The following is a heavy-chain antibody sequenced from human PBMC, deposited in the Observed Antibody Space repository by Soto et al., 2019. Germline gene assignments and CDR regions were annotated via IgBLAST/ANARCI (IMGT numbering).Heavy chain of an antibody. CDR1: GDSIGSSN. D-gene: IGHD6-19*01. CDR3: AGYSSGWLVPLDY. CDR2: ISGSGGST. V-gene: IGHV3-23*01. J-gene: IGHJ4*02. Sequence: VQLQESGPGLVKPSGTLSLTCTVSGDSIGSSNWWTWVRQPPGKGLEWVSAISGSGGSTYYADSVKGRFTISRDNSKNTLYLQMNSLRAEDTAVYYCAGYSSGWLVPLDYWGQGTLVTVSS.